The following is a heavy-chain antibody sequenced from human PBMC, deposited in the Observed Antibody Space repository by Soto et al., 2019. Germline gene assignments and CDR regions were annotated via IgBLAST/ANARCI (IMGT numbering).Heavy chain of an antibody. V-gene: IGHV4-59*01. Sequence: QVQLQESGPGLVKPSETLSLTCTVSGGSISRYYWSWIRQPPGKGLEWIGYIYYSGRTNYNPSLKFRVTISVDTSKNQFTLKLSSVTAADTAVNYCARVVAAAGTSVVTAIRAGWFDPWGQGPLVTVSS. CDR2: IYYSGRT. J-gene: IGHJ5*02. CDR1: GGSISRYY. D-gene: IGHD6-13*01. CDR3: ARVVAAAGTSVVTAIRAGWFDP.